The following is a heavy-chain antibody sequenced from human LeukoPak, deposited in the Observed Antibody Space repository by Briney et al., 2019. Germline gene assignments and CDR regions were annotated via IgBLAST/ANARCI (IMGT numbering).Heavy chain of an antibody. Sequence: ASVKVSCKASGYTFTSYYMHWVRQAPGQGLEWMGIINPSGGSTSYAQKFQGRVTITADKSTSTAYMELSSLRSEDTAVYYCARHVDIVARYYFDYWGQGTLVTVSS. D-gene: IGHD5-12*01. CDR2: INPSGGST. J-gene: IGHJ4*02. V-gene: IGHV1-46*01. CDR1: GYTFTSYY. CDR3: ARHVDIVARYYFDY.